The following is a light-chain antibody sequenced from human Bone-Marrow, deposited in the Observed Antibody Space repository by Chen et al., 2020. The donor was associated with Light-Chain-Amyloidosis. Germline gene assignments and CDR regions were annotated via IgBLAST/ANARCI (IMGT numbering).Light chain of an antibody. CDR3: QVWDRSSDRPV. V-gene: IGLV3-21*02. CDR2: DDS. CDR1: NLGSPI. J-gene: IGLJ3*02. Sequence: SYVPTQPYSLSVAPVQPATIAFGGNNLGSPIVHLYQQTQGQAPLLVVYDDSDRPSGSPERLSGSNSGNTATLTISRVEAGDEADYYCQVWDRSSDRPVFGGGTKLTVL.